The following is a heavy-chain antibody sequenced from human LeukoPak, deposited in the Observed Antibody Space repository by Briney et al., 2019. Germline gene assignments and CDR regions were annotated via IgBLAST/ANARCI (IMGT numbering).Heavy chain of an antibody. CDR1: GFTVSSNW. CDR3: ARDPNPDSSGYYS. J-gene: IGHJ4*02. Sequence: GGSLRLSCAASGFTVSSNWMSWVRQAPGKGLEWVANIKEDGSEKHYVDSVKGRFTISRDNAKNSLYLQMNSLRAEDTAVYYCARDPNPDSSGYYSWGQGTLVTVSS. CDR2: IKEDGSEK. V-gene: IGHV3-7*01. D-gene: IGHD3-22*01.